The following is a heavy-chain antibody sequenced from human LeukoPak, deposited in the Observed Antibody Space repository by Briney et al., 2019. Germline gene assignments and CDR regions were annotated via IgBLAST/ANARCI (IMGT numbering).Heavy chain of an antibody. Sequence: SETLSLTCTVSGGSISSGGYYWSWIRQHPGKGLEWIGYIYYSGSTYYNPSLKSRVTISVDTSKNQFSLKLSSVTAADTAVYYCARASPPKTYYYGSGSPSNYWGQGTLVTVSS. CDR3: ARASPPKTYYYGSGSPSNY. D-gene: IGHD3-10*01. J-gene: IGHJ4*02. CDR1: GGSISSGGYY. CDR2: IYYSGST. V-gene: IGHV4-31*03.